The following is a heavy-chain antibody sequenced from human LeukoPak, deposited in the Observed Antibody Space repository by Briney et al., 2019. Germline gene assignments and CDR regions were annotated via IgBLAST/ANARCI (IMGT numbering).Heavy chain of an antibody. D-gene: IGHD3-10*01. CDR2: MYYSGST. CDR1: GGSISTSNYY. V-gene: IGHV4-39*01. J-gene: IGHJ6*03. CDR3: ASVRRGFGESSKYYSYYYMDV. Sequence: SETLSLTCTVSGGSISTSNYYWGWIRQPPGKGLEWIGSMYYSGSTNYNPSLKSRVTISVDTSKNQFSLKLSAVTAADTAVYYCASVRRGFGESSKYYSYYYMDVWGNGTTVTISS.